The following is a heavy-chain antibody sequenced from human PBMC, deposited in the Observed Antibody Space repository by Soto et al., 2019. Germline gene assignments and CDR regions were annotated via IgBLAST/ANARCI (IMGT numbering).Heavy chain of an antibody. CDR2: IGHLETT. Sequence: SETLSLTCSVSGVAMTYGGYSWSWIRQSPEKGLEWLGYIGHLETTYYNPSFKSRLSLSIDRTRNQFSLSLRSVTATDTAVYYCARVGDGIEVPGRIQYFDHWGQGTLVTVSS. J-gene: IGHJ4*02. D-gene: IGHD3-10*01. V-gene: IGHV4-30-2*06. CDR3: ARVGDGIEVPGRIQYFDH. CDR1: GVAMTYGGYS.